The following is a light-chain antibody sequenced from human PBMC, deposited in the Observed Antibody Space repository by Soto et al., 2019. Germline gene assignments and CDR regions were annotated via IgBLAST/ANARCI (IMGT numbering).Light chain of an antibody. Sequence: DIQMTQSPSSLSASVGDEVTITCRASQGITNYLAWYQQKPGEVPKLLISAASTMQSGVPSRFSGSCSGTDFSHTISSLQPEDVATYYCQNYNSATLTFGGGPRWRSN. J-gene: IGKJ4*01. V-gene: IGKV1-27*01. CDR2: AAS. CDR1: QGITNY. CDR3: QNYNSATLT.